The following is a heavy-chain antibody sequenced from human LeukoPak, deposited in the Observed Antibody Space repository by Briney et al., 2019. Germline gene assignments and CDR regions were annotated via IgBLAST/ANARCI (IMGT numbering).Heavy chain of an antibody. CDR1: GGSISSHY. D-gene: IGHD3-22*01. CDR3: ARVSYYYDSSGYFLFDY. V-gene: IGHV4-59*11. J-gene: IGHJ4*02. Sequence: SETLSLTCTVSGGSISSHYWRWIRQPPGKGLEWIGYIYYSGSTNYNPSLKSRVTISVDTSKNQFSLKLSSVTAADTAVYYCARVSYYYDSSGYFLFDYWGQGTLVTVSS. CDR2: IYYSGST.